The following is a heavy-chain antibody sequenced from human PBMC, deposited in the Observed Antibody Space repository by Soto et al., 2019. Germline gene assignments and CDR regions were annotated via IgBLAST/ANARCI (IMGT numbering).Heavy chain of an antibody. CDR2: INPNSGGT. V-gene: IGHV1-2*04. D-gene: IGHD6-13*01. Sequence: QVQLVQSGAEVKKPGASVKVSCKASGYTFTGYYMHWVRQAPGQGLEWMGWINPNSGGTNYAQEFQGWVTMTRDTSISTAYMELSRLRSDDTAVYYCARAGSRIATLDYWGQGTLVTVSS. J-gene: IGHJ4*02. CDR1: GYTFTGYY. CDR3: ARAGSRIATLDY.